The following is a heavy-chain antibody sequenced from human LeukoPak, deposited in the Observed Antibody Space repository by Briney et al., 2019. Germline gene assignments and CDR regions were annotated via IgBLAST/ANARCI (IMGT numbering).Heavy chain of an antibody. CDR1: GYTLTELS. D-gene: IGHD3-10*01. Sequence: VASVKVSCKVSGYTLTELSMHWVRQAPGKGLEWMGGFNPEDGETIYAQKFQGRVTMTEDTSTDTAYMELSSLRSEDTAVYYCATQFFTMVRGVISLDWFDHWGQGTLVTVSS. CDR2: FNPEDGET. J-gene: IGHJ5*02. CDR3: ATQFFTMVRGVISLDWFDH. V-gene: IGHV1-24*01.